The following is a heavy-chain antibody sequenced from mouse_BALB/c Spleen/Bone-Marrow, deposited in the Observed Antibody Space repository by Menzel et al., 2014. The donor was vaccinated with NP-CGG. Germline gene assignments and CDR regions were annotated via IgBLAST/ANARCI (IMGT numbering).Heavy chain of an antibody. CDR3: ARHAYYDQTEVSFVY. Sequence: EVKLVESGGGLVQPGGSRKLSCAASGFTFSSFGMHWVRQAPEKGLEWVATISGDGRYTCYSDSVKGRFTISRDNVKNNLYLQLSSLRSEDTALYYCARHAYYDQTEVSFVYWGQGTLVTVSA. CDR2: ISGDGRYT. J-gene: IGHJ3*01. CDR1: GFTFSSFG. V-gene: IGHV5-9-2*01. D-gene: IGHD2-4*01.